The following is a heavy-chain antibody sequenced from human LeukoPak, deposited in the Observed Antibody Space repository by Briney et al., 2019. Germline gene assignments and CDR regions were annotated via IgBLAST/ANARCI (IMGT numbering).Heavy chain of an antibody. CDR1: GGSIRDTTYF. V-gene: IGHV4-39*01. J-gene: IGHJ4*02. CDR2: IYSSGST. CDR3: ARSGYYDILSGYLYFFDY. D-gene: IGHD3-9*01. Sequence: SETLSLTCSVSGGSIRDTTYFWGWIRQPPGKGLEWIGSIYSSGSTYYNPSLKSRVTVSIDTSRNQFSLKLTSVAAAETAVYYCARSGYYDILSGYLYFFDYWGQGTLVTVSS.